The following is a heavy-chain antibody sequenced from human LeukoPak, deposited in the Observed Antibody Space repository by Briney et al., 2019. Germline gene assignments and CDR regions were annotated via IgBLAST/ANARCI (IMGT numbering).Heavy chain of an antibody. V-gene: IGHV3-9*01. CDR1: GFTFDDYA. D-gene: IGHD3-10*01. CDR3: ARTMVRGVIYYYYGMDV. CDR2: ISWNSGSI. J-gene: IGHJ6*02. Sequence: GGSLRPSCAASGFTFDDYAMHWVRQAPGKGLEWVSGISWNSGSIGYADSVKGRFTISRDNAKNSLYLQMNSLRAEDTALYYCARTMVRGVIYYYYGMDVWGQGTTVTVSS.